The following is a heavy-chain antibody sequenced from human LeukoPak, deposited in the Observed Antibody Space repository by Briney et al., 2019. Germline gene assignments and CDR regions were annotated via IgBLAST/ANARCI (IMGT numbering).Heavy chain of an antibody. CDR2: IYPGDSDT. D-gene: IGHD3-10*01. CDR1: GSSFTSYW. Sequence: GESLKISCQGSGSSFTSYWIGWVRQLPGKGLEWMGIIYPGDSDTRYSPSFQGQVTISADKSISTAYLQWSSLKASDTAMYYCARTYMVRGVMAPAYWGQGTLVTVSS. CDR3: ARTYMVRGVMAPAY. J-gene: IGHJ4*02. V-gene: IGHV5-51*01.